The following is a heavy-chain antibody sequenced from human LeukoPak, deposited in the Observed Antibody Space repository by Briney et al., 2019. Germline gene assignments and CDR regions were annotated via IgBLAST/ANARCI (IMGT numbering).Heavy chain of an antibody. J-gene: IGHJ6*02. V-gene: IGHV4-59*01. D-gene: IGHD3-3*01. CDR3: ARSHDFWSGYGYYYYYYGMDV. CDR2: IYYSGST. CDR1: GGSISSYY. Sequence: PSETLSLTCTVSGGSISSYYWSWIRQPPGKGLEWIGYIYYSGSTNYNPSLKSRVTISVDTSKNQFSLKLSSVTAADTAVYYYARSHDFWSGYGYYYYYYGMDVWGQGTTVTVSS.